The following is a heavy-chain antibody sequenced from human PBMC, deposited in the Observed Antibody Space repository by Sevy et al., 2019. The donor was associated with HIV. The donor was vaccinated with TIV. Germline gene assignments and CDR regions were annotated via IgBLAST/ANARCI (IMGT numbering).Heavy chain of an antibody. CDR2: IRGKGYGGTT. CDR1: GFTFGDYA. J-gene: IGHJ3*02. CDR3: TRDRSPQPYTSSWYRGYDAFDI. Sequence: GGSLRLSCTASGFTFGDYAMSWFRQAPGKGLEWVGFIRGKGYGGTTEYAASVKGRFTISRYDSKSIAYLQMNSLKTEDTALYYCTRDRSPQPYTSSWYRGYDAFDIWGQGTMVTVSS. D-gene: IGHD6-13*01. V-gene: IGHV3-49*03.